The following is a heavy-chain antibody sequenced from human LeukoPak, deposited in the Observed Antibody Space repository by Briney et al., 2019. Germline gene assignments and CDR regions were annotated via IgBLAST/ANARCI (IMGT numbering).Heavy chain of an antibody. V-gene: IGHV4-4*07. CDR1: GGSISSYY. Sequence: SETLSLTCTVSGGSISSYYWSWIRQPAGKGLEWVGRIYTSGSTNYNPSLKSRVTMSVDTSKNQFSLKLSSVTAADTAVYYCARDLSGSSWSYYYYYYMDVWGKGTTVTVSS. CDR3: ARDLSGSSWSYYYYYYMDV. CDR2: IYTSGST. D-gene: IGHD1-26*01. J-gene: IGHJ6*03.